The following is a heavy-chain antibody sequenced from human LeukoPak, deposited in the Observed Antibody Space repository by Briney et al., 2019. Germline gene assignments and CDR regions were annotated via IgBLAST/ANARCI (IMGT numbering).Heavy chain of an antibody. CDR3: ARNLPAADY. V-gene: IGHV3-7*01. CDR2: VKQDGSDK. CDR1: GFTFSSYW. Sequence: AGGSLRLSCAASGFTFSSYWMTWVRQAPGKGLEWVASVKQDGSDKYYVDSVKGRFTISRDNARNSLFLQMSSLRAEDTAVYYCARNLPAADYWGQGTLVTVSS. J-gene: IGHJ4*02. D-gene: IGHD2-2*01.